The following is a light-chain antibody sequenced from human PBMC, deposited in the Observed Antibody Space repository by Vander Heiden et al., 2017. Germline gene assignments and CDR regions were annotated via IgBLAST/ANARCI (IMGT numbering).Light chain of an antibody. CDR2: GAA. V-gene: IGKV3-15*01. CDR3: QQYNNWPYT. Sequence: EIVMTQSPATLSLSPGERATLSCRASQSVSNNLVWYQQKPGQTPRFLIYGAATRATGVPARFSGSGSGTEFTLTISSLQSEDFAVYYCQQYNNWPYTFGQGTNLEIK. CDR1: QSVSNN. J-gene: IGKJ2*01.